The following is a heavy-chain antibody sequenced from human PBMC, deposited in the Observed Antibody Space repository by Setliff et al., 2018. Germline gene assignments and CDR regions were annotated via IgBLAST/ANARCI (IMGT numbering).Heavy chain of an antibody. J-gene: IGHJ3*02. V-gene: IGHV1-3*01. CDR3: AISTIFGVVSPTPDAFDI. Sequence: GASVKVSCKASGYTFTSYAMHWVRQAPGQRLEWMGWINAANENTQYSKKFQGRVTMTRNTSISTAYMELSSLRSEDTAVYYCAISTIFGVVSPTPDAFDIWGQGTMVT. CDR2: INAANENT. CDR1: GYTFTSYA. D-gene: IGHD3-3*01.